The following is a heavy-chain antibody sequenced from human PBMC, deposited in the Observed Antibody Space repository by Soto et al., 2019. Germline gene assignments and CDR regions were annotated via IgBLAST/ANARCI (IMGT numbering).Heavy chain of an antibody. J-gene: IGHJ5*02. CDR1: GGSFSGPN. V-gene: IGHV4-34*01. Sequence: QVQLQQWGAGLLKPSETLSLACAVYGGSFSGPNWSWIRQPPGKGLEWIGEINHSGSTNYNPSLKSRVTIAIDMSKNQYSPKGSSETAADTAVYYCARGWGFGFDPWGQGILVTVSS. CDR3: ARGWGFGFDP. D-gene: IGHD3-10*01. CDR2: INHSGST.